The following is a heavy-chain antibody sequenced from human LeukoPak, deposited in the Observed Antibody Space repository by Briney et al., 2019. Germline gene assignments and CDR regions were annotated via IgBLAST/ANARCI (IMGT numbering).Heavy chain of an antibody. CDR1: GGSISSYY. Sequence: SETLSLTCTVSGGSISSYYWSWIRQPPGKGLEWIGYIYTSGSTNYNPSLKSRVTISVDTSKNQFSLKLSSVTAADTAVYYCARHHDYYDKALDPWGQGTLVTVSS. J-gene: IGHJ5*02. D-gene: IGHD3-22*01. CDR3: ARHHDYYDKALDP. CDR2: IYTSGST. V-gene: IGHV4-4*09.